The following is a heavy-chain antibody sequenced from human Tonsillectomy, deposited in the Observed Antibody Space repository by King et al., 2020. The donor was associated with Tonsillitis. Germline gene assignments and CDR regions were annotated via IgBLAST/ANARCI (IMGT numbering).Heavy chain of an antibody. CDR1: GYTFTGYY. D-gene: IGHD5-12*01. CDR2: INPNSGGT. J-gene: IGHJ3*02. CDR3: ARVYSGYDNFKYCAFDI. Sequence: VQLVQSGAEVKKPGASVKVSCKASGYTFTGYYMHWVRQAPGQGLEWMGWINPNSGGTNYAQKFQGRVTMTRDTSISTAYMELSRLRSDDTAVYYCARVYSGYDNFKYCAFDIWGQGTMVTVSS. V-gene: IGHV1-2*02.